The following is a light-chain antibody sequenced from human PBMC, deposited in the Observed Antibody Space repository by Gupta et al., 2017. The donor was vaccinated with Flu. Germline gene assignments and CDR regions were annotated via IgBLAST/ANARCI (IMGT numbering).Light chain of an antibody. CDR2: DVS. CDR1: SSDVGRSDS. V-gene: IGLV2-14*01. CDR3: SSYTSISTFYV. J-gene: IGLJ1*01. Sequence: QSALPQPASVSGSPGQSITISCTGTSSDVGRSDSVSWYQQYPGKAPKLLIYDVSNRPSGVSSRFSGSKSGNTASLTISGLQAEDETDYYCSSYTSISTFYVFGTGTKVTVL.